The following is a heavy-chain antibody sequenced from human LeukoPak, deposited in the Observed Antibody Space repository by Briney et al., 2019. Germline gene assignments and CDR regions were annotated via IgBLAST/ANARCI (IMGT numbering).Heavy chain of an antibody. CDR1: GFTFSSFT. V-gene: IGHV3-23*01. J-gene: IGHJ4*02. D-gene: IGHD5-12*01. Sequence: GGSLRLSCATSGFTFSSFTMNWVRQAPGKGLEWVSTISDGSRDTHYAGSVKGRFTISRDDSQNIVYLQMDILRAEGTALYYCTTRLRNHFDYWGQGTQVTVSS. CDR3: TTRLRNHFDY. CDR2: ISDGSRDT.